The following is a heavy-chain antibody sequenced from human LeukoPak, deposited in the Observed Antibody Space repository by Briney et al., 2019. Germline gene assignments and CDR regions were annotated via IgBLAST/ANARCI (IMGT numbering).Heavy chain of an antibody. CDR2: ISSSSSTI. Sequence: PGGSLRLSCAASGSTFSSYSMNWVRQAPGKGLEWVSYISSSSSTIYYADSVKGRFTISRDNAKNTLYLQMNSLRAEDTAVYYCARDTAHYYDRSTPGTWGQGTLVTVSS. J-gene: IGHJ5*02. CDR3: ARDTAHYYDRSTPGT. CDR1: GSTFSSYS. D-gene: IGHD3-22*01. V-gene: IGHV3-48*01.